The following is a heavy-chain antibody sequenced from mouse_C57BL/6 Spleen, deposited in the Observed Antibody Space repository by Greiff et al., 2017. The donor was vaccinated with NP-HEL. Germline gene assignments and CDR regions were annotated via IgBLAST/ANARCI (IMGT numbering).Heavy chain of an antibody. CDR3: ARGFLTGYYFDY. D-gene: IGHD4-1*01. CDR1: GFTFSDYG. CDR2: ISSGSSTI. J-gene: IGHJ2*01. V-gene: IGHV5-17*01. Sequence: EVMLVASGGGLVKPGGSLKLSCAASGFTFSDYGMHWVRQAPEKGLEWVAYISSGSSTIYYADTVKGRFTISRDNAKNTLFLQMTSLRSEDTAMYYCARGFLTGYYFDYWGQGTTLTVSS.